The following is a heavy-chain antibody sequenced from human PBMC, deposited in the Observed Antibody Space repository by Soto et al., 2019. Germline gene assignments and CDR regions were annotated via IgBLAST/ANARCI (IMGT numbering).Heavy chain of an antibody. Sequence: GGSLRLSCAASGFTFSSYAMSWVRQAPGKGLEWVSAISGSGGSTYYADSVKGRFTISRDNSKNTLYLQMNSLRAEDTAVYYCAKVWTTDLHCTNGVCDVDYWGQGTLVTVSS. D-gene: IGHD2-8*01. CDR1: GFTFSSYA. J-gene: IGHJ4*02. CDR3: AKVWTTDLHCTNGVCDVDY. CDR2: ISGSGGST. V-gene: IGHV3-23*01.